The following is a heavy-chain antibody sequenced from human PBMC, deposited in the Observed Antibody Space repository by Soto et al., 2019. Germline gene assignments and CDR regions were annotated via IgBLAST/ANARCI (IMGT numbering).Heavy chain of an antibody. CDR1: GGSLSGGSYS. J-gene: IGHJ5*02. V-gene: IGHV4-61*03. D-gene: IGHD1-1*01. CDR2: IYYTGST. Sequence: SETLSLTCTVSGGSLSGGSYSWSWIRQPPGTRLEWIGYIYYTGSTNYNPSLKSRVTMSVETSKKHFSLKLSSVTAAETAVYSCARRTENPNRFDPWGQGTLVTVS. CDR3: ARRTENPNRFDP.